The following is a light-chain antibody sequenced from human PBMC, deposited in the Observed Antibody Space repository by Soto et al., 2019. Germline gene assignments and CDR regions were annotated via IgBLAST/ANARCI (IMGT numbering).Light chain of an antibody. J-gene: IGLJ3*02. CDR2: GNT. V-gene: IGLV1-40*01. CDR3: QSYDRSLTTFWV. CDR1: SSNIGAGYD. Sequence: QPVLTQPPSVSGAPGQRVTISCTGSSSNIGAGYDVHWYQQLPGTAPKLLIFGNTNRPSGVPDRFSGSQSGTSASLAITGLQPEDEADYYCQSYDRSLTTFWVFGGGTKLTVL.